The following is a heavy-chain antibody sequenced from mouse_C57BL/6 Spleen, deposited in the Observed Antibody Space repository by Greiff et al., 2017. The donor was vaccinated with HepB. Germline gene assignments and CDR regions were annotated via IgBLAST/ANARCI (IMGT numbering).Heavy chain of an antibody. CDR1: GYAFSSYW. D-gene: IGHD1-1*01. Sequence: QVHVKQSGAELVKPGASVKISCKASGYAFSSYWMNWVKQRPGKGLEWIGQIYPGDGDTNYNGKFKGKATLTADKSSSTAYMQLSSLTSEDSAVYFCARSHYYGSSREDWYFDVWGTGTTVTVSS. V-gene: IGHV1-80*01. J-gene: IGHJ1*03. CDR3: ARSHYYGSSREDWYFDV. CDR2: IYPGDGDT.